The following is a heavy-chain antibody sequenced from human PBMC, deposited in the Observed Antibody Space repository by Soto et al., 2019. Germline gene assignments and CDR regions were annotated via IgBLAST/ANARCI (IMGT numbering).Heavy chain of an antibody. V-gene: IGHV3-7*05. J-gene: IGHJ4*02. D-gene: IGHD3-10*01. Sequence: EVQLVESGGGLVQPGGSLRLSCAASGFTFSDYWMSWVRQAPGKVLECVANIKTDGSEKYYVDPVKGRFTISRDNAKNSLYLQMNSLRAEDTAVYYCASSMGRGGNDYWGQGTLVAVSS. CDR2: IKTDGSEK. CDR3: ASSMGRGGNDY. CDR1: GFTFSDYW.